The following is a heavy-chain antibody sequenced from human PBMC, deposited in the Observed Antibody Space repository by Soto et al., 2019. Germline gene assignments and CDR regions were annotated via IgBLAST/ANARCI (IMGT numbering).Heavy chain of an antibody. CDR1: GGSFSGYY. J-gene: IGHJ4*02. CDR3: ARSAQGIAGY. Sequence: SETLSLTCAVYGGSFSGYYWSWIRQPPGKGLEWIGEINHSGSTNYNPSLKSRVTISVDTSKNQFSLKLSSVTAADTAVYYCARSAQGIAGYWGQGTLVTVSS. CDR2: INHSGST. D-gene: IGHD6-13*01. V-gene: IGHV4-34*01.